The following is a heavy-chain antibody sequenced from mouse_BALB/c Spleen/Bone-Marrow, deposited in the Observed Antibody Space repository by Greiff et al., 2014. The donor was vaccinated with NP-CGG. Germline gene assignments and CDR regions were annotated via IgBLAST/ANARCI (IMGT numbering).Heavy chain of an antibody. CDR2: IYPANGNT. CDR3: ARYYYGSSYFDY. Sequence: VQLQQSGAELVKPGASVKLSCTASGFTFKDTYMHWVKQRPEQGLEWIGGIYPANGNTKYDPRFQGKATITAATSSNTAYLQLSSLTSRDTAVYYCARYYYGSSYFDYWGQGTTLTVSS. J-gene: IGHJ2*01. V-gene: IGHV14-3*02. D-gene: IGHD1-1*01. CDR1: GFTFKDTY.